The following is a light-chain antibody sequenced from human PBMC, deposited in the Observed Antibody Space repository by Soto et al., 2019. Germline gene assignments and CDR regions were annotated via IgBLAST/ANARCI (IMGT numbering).Light chain of an antibody. J-gene: IGLJ2*01. V-gene: IGLV7-46*01. CDR3: LLSYSGASVVVGGGTSVV. CDR2: DTN. Sequence: QAVVTQEPSLTVSPGGTVTLTCGSSTGTVTSGHYPYWIQQKPGQVPRTLIYDTNNRHSWTPARFSGSLLGGKAALTLSGALPEDEADYYCLLSYSGASVVVGGGTSVVFGGGTKVTVL. CDR1: TGTVTSGHY.